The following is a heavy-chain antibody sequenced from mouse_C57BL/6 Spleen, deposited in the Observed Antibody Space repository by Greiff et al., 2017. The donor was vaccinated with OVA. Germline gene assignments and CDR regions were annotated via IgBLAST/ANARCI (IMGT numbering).Heavy chain of an antibody. CDR1: GFTFSNYW. Sequence: EVKVEESGGGLVQPGGSMKLSCVASGFTFSNYWMNWVRQSPEKGLEWVAQIRLKSDNYATHYAESVKGRFTISRDDSKSSVYLQMNNLRAEDTGIYYCTGRYYGLYAMDYWGQGTSVTVSS. CDR2: IRLKSDNYAT. V-gene: IGHV6-3*01. J-gene: IGHJ4*01. D-gene: IGHD1-2*01. CDR3: TGRYYGLYAMDY.